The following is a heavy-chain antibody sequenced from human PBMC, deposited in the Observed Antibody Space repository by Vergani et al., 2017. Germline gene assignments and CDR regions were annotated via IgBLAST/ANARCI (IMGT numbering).Heavy chain of an antibody. CDR1: GYTFTGYY. D-gene: IGHD3-16*02. CDR3: ARSGPLYDYVWGSYRWDWDY. V-gene: IGHV1-2*04. CDR2: INPNSGGT. J-gene: IGHJ4*02. Sequence: QVQLVQSGAEVKKPGASVKVSCKASGYTFTGYYMHWVRQAPGQGLEWMGWINPNSGGTNYAQKFQGWVTMTRDTSIGTAYMELSRLRSDDTAVYYCARSGPLYDYVWGSYRWDWDYWGQGTLVTVSS.